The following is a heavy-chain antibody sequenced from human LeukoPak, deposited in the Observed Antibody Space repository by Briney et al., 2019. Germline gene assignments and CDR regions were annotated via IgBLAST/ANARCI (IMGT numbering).Heavy chain of an antibody. V-gene: IGHV3-48*03. CDR3: GRGGYCNGGTCYSLNAFDI. J-gene: IGHJ3*02. D-gene: IGHD2-15*01. CDR2: IGSSGSTI. CDR1: GFIFSSFE. Sequence: PGGSLRLSRAATGFIFSSFEMNWVRQGPGKGLEWVSYIGSSGSTIYADSVKGRFSISRDNAKNSLHLEMNSLRAEDTAVYYCGRGGYCNGGTCYSLNAFDIWGQGTMVTVSS.